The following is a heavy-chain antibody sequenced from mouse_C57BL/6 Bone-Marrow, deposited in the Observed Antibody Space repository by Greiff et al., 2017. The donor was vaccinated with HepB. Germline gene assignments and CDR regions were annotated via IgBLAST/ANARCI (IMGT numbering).Heavy chain of an antibody. Sequence: EVKLMESGGGLVQPGGSLKLSCAASGFTFSDYGMAWVRQAPRKGPEWVAFISNVAYSIYYADTVTGRFPISRENAKNTLYLEMSSLRSEDTAMYYCARGDDYDDGFDYWGQGTTLTVSS. V-gene: IGHV5-15*01. D-gene: IGHD2-4*01. CDR1: GFTFSDYG. CDR3: ARGDDYDDGFDY. J-gene: IGHJ2*01. CDR2: ISNVAYSI.